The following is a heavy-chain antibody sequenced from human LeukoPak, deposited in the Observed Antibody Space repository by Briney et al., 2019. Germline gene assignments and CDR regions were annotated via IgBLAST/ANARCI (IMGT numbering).Heavy chain of an antibody. Sequence: PGGSLRLSCAASGFTFSSYGMHWVRQAPGKGLEWVAVISYDGSNKYYADSVKGRFTISRDNSKNTLYLQMNSLRAEDTAVYYRAKAVDSSPFLTPIDYWGQGTLVTVSS. CDR1: GFTFSSYG. CDR3: AKAVDSSPFLTPIDY. J-gene: IGHJ4*02. V-gene: IGHV3-30*18. D-gene: IGHD3-9*01. CDR2: ISYDGSNK.